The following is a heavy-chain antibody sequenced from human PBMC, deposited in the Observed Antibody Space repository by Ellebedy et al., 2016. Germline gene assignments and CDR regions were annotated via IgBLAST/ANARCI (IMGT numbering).Heavy chain of an antibody. J-gene: IGHJ6*03. D-gene: IGHD3-10*01. Sequence: ASVKVSCXASGYTFSSLDINWVRQAPGQGLEWMGWMDPKSGNTAYAQKFQGRVFMTRDTSINTAYMELIRLTSEDTAVYYCARGGDDFYYYMDVWGTGTTANVSS. CDR1: GYTFSSLD. CDR2: MDPKSGNT. V-gene: IGHV1-8*01. CDR3: ARGGDDFYYYMDV.